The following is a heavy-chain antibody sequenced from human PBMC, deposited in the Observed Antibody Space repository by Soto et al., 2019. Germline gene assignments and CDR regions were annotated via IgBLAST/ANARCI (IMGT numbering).Heavy chain of an antibody. V-gene: IGHV3-33*01. CDR1: GFTFSSYG. D-gene: IGHD3-3*01. J-gene: IGHJ6*04. CDR2: IWYDGSNK. CDR3: ARDRVEWLSAYYYNGMDV. Sequence: QVQLVESGGGVVQPGRSLRLSCAASGFTFSSYGMHWVRQAPGKGLEWVAVIWYDGSNKYYADSVKGRFTISRDNSKNTMYMQMNSLRAADTAGYYCARDRVEWLSAYYYNGMDVWGTGTKVTVS.